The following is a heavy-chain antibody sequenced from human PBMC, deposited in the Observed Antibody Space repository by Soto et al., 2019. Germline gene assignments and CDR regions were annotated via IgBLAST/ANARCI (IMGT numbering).Heavy chain of an antibody. CDR2: IYWNDDK. V-gene: IGHV2-5*01. CDR3: ARSSTWYEYNWFDP. Sequence: SGPTLVNPTQTLTLTCTFSGFSLSTSGVGVGWIRQPPGKALEWLALIYWNDDKRYSPSLKSRLTITKDTSKNQVVLTMTNMDPVDKATYYCARSSTWYEYNWFDPWGQGTLVTVSS. CDR1: GFSLSTSGVG. D-gene: IGHD6-13*01. J-gene: IGHJ5*02.